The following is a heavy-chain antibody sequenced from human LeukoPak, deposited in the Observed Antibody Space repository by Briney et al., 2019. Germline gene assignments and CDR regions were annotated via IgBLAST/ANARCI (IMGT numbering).Heavy chain of an antibody. D-gene: IGHD1-1*01. CDR3: ASHPSWNAVRLGY. J-gene: IGHJ4*02. CDR1: GDSISSGNW. Sequence: KPSGTLSLTCAVSGDSISSGNWWTWVRQPPGKGLEWIGEIYHSGSTNYNPSLKSRVTISVDKSKNQFSLKLSSVTAADTAVYYCASHPSWNAVRLGYWGQGTLVTVSS. CDR2: IYHSGST. V-gene: IGHV4-4*02.